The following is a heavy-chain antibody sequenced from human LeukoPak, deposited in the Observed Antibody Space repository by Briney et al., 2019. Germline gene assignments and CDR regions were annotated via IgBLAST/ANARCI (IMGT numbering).Heavy chain of an antibody. Sequence: GGSLRLSCAASGFTFSSYWMHWVRQAPGKGLVWVSRINGDGSRTNNADSVKGRFTISRDDAKNTVDLQMNSLRGEDTAVYYCVRGRGSYGWFDPWGQGTLVTVSS. CDR2: INGDGSRT. CDR3: VRGRGSYGWFDP. J-gene: IGHJ5*02. CDR1: GFTFSSYW. D-gene: IGHD3-10*01. V-gene: IGHV3-74*01.